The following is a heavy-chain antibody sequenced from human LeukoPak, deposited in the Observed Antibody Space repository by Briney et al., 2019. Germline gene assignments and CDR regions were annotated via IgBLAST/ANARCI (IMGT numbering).Heavy chain of an antibody. CDR2: IYSSGST. J-gene: IGHJ3*02. D-gene: IGHD6-19*01. V-gene: IGHV4-39*06. CDR1: GGSISSSSYY. Sequence: KPSETLSLTCTVSGGSISSSSYYWGWIRQPPGKGLEWIGTIYSSGSTDYNPSLKSRVTILADTSKHQFPLKLSSVTAADRAVYYCAMQSSGWYIDAFDIWGQGTMVTVSS. CDR3: AMQSSGWYIDAFDI.